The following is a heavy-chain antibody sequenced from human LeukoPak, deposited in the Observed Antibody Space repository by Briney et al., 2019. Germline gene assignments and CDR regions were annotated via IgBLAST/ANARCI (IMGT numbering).Heavy chain of an antibody. J-gene: IGHJ4*02. V-gene: IGHV3-66*01. Sequence: GGSLRLSCAASGFTFSSYWKSWVRQAPGKGLEWVSVIYSGGSTYYADSVKGRFTISRDDSKNTLYLQMNSLRAEDTAVYYCAREPYYGDYAYFDYWGQGTLVTVSS. CDR2: IYSGGST. D-gene: IGHD4-17*01. CDR3: AREPYYGDYAYFDY. CDR1: GFTFSSYW.